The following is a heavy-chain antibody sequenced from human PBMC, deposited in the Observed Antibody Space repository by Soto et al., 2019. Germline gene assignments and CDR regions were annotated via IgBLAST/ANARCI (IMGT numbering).Heavy chain of an antibody. CDR3: AKGEGDGCNYYY. J-gene: IGHJ4*02. CDR2: ISYDGTNK. Sequence: QVQLVESGGGVVQPGRSLRLSCIASGFTFSSYGMHWVRQAPGKGLEWVGIISYDGTNKYYADSVKGRFTISRDNSKNTLYLQLDSLRPEDTAVYFCAKGEGDGCNYYYWGQGALVTVSS. V-gene: IGHV3-30*18. CDR1: GFTFSSYG. D-gene: IGHD5-12*01.